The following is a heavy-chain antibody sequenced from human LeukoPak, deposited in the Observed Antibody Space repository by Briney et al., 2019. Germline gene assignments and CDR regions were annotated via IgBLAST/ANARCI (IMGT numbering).Heavy chain of an antibody. CDR3: AKGSRRSYPYYFDY. D-gene: IGHD1-26*01. CDR1: GFTFNTYA. Sequence: PGGSLRLSCAASGFTFNTYAMAWARQAPGKGLEWVSAIIDSGDSTYYGDSVKGRFAISRDNSRNTLYLQMSNLRAEDTAIYYCAKGSRRSYPYYFDYWGQGTLVTVSS. J-gene: IGHJ4*02. CDR2: IIDSGDST. V-gene: IGHV3-23*01.